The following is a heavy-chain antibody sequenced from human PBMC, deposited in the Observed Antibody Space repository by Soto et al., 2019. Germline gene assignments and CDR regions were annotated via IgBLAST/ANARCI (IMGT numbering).Heavy chain of an antibody. CDR1: GYSFATSW. J-gene: IGHJ4*02. Sequence: EVQLVQSGAEVKKPGESLKISCQGSGYSFATSWIVWLRQMPGKGLEWMGIISPGDSDTRYRPSFQGQVTISADKSINTAYLHWSSLKASDTATYYCARRDGADPYLEFWGQGTRVTVSS. CDR2: ISPGDSDT. D-gene: IGHD4-17*01. V-gene: IGHV5-51*01. CDR3: ARRDGADPYLEF.